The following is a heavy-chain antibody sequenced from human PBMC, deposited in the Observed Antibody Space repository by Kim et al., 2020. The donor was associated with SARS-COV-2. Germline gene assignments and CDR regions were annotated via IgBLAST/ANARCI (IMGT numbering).Heavy chain of an antibody. D-gene: IGHD5-12*01. J-gene: IGHJ3*02. V-gene: IGHV4-39*01. CDR1: GGSISTSHYY. CDR2: IYYSGST. Sequence: SETLSLTCIVSGGSISTSHYYWGWIRQPPGKGLEWIVSIYYSGSTYYNPSLKSRVTISVKTTKNQVSLRLKSVTAADTAVYYCADRATECRRTECYDDAFDIGGQGTMVSVSA. CDR3: ADRATECRRTECYDDAFDI.